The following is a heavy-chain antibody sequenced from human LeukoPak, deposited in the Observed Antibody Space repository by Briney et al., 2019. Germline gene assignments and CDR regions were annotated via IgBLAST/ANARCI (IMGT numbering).Heavy chain of an antibody. J-gene: IGHJ4*02. Sequence: PGGSLRLSCAASGFTFRDYTMNWVRQSPGKGLEWVSAINKGGTFIKYADSVKGRFVVSRDNAKNLLFLQMNSLRAEDTAVYYCARGPNSNWSGLDFWGQGTLLTVSS. CDR3: ARGPNSNWSGLDF. D-gene: IGHD6-6*01. V-gene: IGHV3-21*01. CDR1: GFTFRDYT. CDR2: INKGGTFI.